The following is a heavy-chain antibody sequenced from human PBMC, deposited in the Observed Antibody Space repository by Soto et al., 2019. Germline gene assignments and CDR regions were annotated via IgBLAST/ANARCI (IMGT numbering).Heavy chain of an antibody. Sequence: SLRLSCAASGFTFRSYGMFWVRQAPGKGLEWVALIWYDGSKKYYADSVKGRFTISRDDSKNTLNLKMNSLRAEDTAVYHCARDLGTYPGSYFDHWGQGTLVTVSS. J-gene: IGHJ4*02. CDR2: IWYDGSKK. CDR3: ARDLGTYPGSYFDH. D-gene: IGHD2-15*01. CDR1: GFTFRSYG. V-gene: IGHV3-33*07.